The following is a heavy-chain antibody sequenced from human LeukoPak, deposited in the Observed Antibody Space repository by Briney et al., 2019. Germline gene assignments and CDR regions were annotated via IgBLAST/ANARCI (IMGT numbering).Heavy chain of an antibody. V-gene: IGHV3-30*02. Sequence: GGFLRLSCAASGFTFSKYGLHWVRQAPGKGLEWVAFIRDDGSTRYYTDSVKGRFTVSRDNSKNTLYLQMDSLRTEDTAVYYCAKVPHSWGLFDSWGQGTLVTVSS. CDR3: AKVPHSWGLFDS. CDR1: GFTFSKYG. J-gene: IGHJ4*02. CDR2: IRDDGSTR. D-gene: IGHD3-16*01.